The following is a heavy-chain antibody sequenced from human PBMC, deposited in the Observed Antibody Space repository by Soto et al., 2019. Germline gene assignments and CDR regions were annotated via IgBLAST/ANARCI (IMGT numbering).Heavy chain of an antibody. J-gene: IGHJ5*02. Sequence: VQLLESGGDLVQPGGSLRLSCAASGFTFRSYAMNWVRQAPGKGLEWVAVISYDGSNKYYADSVKGRFTISRDNSKNTLYLQMNSLRAEDTAVYYCASARFDPWGQGTLVTVSS. CDR2: ISYDGSNK. CDR3: ASARFDP. CDR1: GFTFRSYA. V-gene: IGHV3-30-3*01.